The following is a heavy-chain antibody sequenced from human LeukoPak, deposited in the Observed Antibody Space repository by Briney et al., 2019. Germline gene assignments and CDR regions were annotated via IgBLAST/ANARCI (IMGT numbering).Heavy chain of an antibody. V-gene: IGHV3-13*01. D-gene: IGHD4-17*01. CDR3: ARSGDYYYYLDV. CDR1: GFTFSSYD. CDR2: IGTAGDT. Sequence: GGSLRLSCAASGFTFSSYDMHWVRQATGKGLEWVSAIGTAGDTYYPVSVKGRFTISRENAKNSLYLQMNSLRAEDTAVYYCARSGDYYYYLDVWGKGTTVTVSS. J-gene: IGHJ6*03.